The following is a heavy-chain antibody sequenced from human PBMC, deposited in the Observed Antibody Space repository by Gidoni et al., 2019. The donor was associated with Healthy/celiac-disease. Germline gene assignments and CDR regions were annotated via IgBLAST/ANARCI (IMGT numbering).Heavy chain of an antibody. CDR3: ARDTEPDWYFDI. CDR2: ISSSSSYT. J-gene: IGHJ2*01. V-gene: IGHV3-11*05. Sequence: QVQLGESGGALVKPGASLRHSCTAPWFTFSDHYMSWIRQAPGKGLEWVSYISSSSSYTNYADSVKDRFTISRNNAKNSLYLQMNSLRAEDTAVYYCARDTEPDWYFDIWGRGTWSLSPQ. D-gene: IGHD1-26*01. CDR1: WFTFSDHY.